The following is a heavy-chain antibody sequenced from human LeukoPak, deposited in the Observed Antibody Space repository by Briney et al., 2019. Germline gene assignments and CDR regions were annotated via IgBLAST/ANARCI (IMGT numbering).Heavy chain of an antibody. CDR3: ASPRAYSSGWYLHFDL. Sequence: VASVKVSCKASGGTFSSYAISWVRQAPGQGLEWMGGIIPIFGTANYAQKFQGRVTITADESTSTAYMELSSLRSEDTAVYYCASPRAYSSGWYLHFDLWGRGTLVTVSS. CDR1: GGTFSSYA. CDR2: IIPIFGTA. D-gene: IGHD6-19*01. V-gene: IGHV1-69*13. J-gene: IGHJ2*01.